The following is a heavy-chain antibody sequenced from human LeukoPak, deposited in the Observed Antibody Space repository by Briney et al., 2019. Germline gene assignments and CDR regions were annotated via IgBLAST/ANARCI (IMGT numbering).Heavy chain of an antibody. J-gene: IGHJ5*02. CDR3: ARVRYYYGSGRLFDP. CDR2: IYYSGST. Sequence: SETLSLTCTVSGGSISSYYWSWIRQPPGKGLEWIGYIYYSGSTNYNPSLKSRVTISVDKSKNQFSLKLSSVTAADTAVYYCARVRYYYGSGRLFDPWGQGTLVTVSS. CDR1: GGSISSYY. V-gene: IGHV4-59*12. D-gene: IGHD3-10*01.